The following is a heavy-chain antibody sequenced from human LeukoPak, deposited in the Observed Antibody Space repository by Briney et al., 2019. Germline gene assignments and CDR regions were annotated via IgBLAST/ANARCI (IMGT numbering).Heavy chain of an antibody. J-gene: IGHJ1*01. CDR3: ASGDTAMSAEEYFQH. Sequence: ASVKVSCKASGYTFTSYAMHWVRQAPGQRLEWMGWINAGNGNTKYSQKFQGRVTITRDTSASTAYMELSSLRSEATAVYYCASGDTAMSAEEYFQHWGQGTLVTVSS. V-gene: IGHV1-3*01. CDR1: GYTFTSYA. D-gene: IGHD5-18*01. CDR2: INAGNGNT.